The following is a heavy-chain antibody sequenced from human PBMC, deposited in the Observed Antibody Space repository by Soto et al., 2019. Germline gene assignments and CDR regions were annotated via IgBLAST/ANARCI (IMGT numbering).Heavy chain of an antibody. CDR3: ARDYFVYCGGECRLSYYYGMDV. J-gene: IGHJ6*02. Sequence: GGSLRLSCAASAFTFSSYNMNWVRQAPGKGLEWVSSISSSSSYIYYAAAVKGRFTISRDNAKNSLYLQMNSLRAEDTAVYYCARDYFVYCGGECRLSYYYGMDVWGQGTTVTVS. CDR1: AFTFSSYN. D-gene: IGHD2-21*01. V-gene: IGHV3-21*01. CDR2: ISSSSSYI.